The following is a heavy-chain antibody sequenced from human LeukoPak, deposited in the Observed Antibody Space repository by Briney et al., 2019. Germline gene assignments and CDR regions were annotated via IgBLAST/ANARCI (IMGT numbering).Heavy chain of an antibody. CDR2: ITSSGAGT. V-gene: IGHV3-23*01. CDR1: GFTFSIYA. Sequence: GGSLRLSCAASGFTFSIYAMSWVRQAPGQGPEWVSSITSSGAGTYYPASVKGRFTISSDNSENTLYLQMNSLRAEDTAVYYCAKGQSGTYPRVHFDYWGQGTLVTVSS. CDR3: AKGQSGTYPRVHFDY. J-gene: IGHJ4*02. D-gene: IGHD1-26*01.